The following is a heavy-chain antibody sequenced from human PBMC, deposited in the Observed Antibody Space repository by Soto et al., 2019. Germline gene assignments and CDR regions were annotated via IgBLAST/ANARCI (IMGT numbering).Heavy chain of an antibody. CDR1: GGTFSSYA. CDR3: ARSQLGGELLVSALNAIFDY. Sequence: QVQLVQSGAEVKKPGSSVKVSCKASGGTFSSYAISWVRQAPGQGLEWMGGIIPIFGTANYAQKFQGRVTITADESTSTAYMELSSLRSEDTAVYYCARSQLGGELLVSALNAIFDYWGQGTLVTVSS. V-gene: IGHV1-69*01. D-gene: IGHD1-26*01. CDR2: IIPIFGTA. J-gene: IGHJ4*02.